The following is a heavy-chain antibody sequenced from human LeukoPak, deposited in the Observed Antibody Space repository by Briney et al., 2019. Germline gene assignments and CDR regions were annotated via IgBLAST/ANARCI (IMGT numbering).Heavy chain of an antibody. Sequence: GGSLRLSCAVSGFTFSGYAMSWVRQAPGKGLEWVSTISGSGDYTYYADSVKGRFTTSRDNSKNTLFLQMNSLRAEDTAIYYCAKYGPQDSGSSHFDYWGQGALVTVSS. J-gene: IGHJ4*02. CDR1: GFTFSGYA. V-gene: IGHV3-23*01. CDR3: AKYGPQDSGSSHFDY. D-gene: IGHD1-26*01. CDR2: ISGSGDYT.